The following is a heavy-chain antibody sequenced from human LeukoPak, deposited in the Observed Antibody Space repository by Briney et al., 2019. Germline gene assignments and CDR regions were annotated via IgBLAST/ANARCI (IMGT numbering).Heavy chain of an antibody. D-gene: IGHD2-2*01. V-gene: IGHV3-23*01. CDR3: AKVAVPAAPADY. Sequence: ETLSLTCTVSGGSISSYYWSWIRQAPGKGLEWVSAISGSGGSTYYADSVKGRFTISRDNSKNTLYLQMNSLRAEDTAVYYCAKVAVPAAPADYWGQGTLVTVSS. J-gene: IGHJ4*02. CDR1: GGSISSYY. CDR2: ISGSGGST.